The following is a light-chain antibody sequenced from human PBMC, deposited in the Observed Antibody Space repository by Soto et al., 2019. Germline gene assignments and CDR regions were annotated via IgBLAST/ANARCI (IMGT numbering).Light chain of an antibody. J-gene: IGKJ1*01. CDR1: QSISSW. V-gene: IGKV1-5*01. CDR3: QQYSSYSKT. Sequence: DIRMTQSPSTLSAFVGDRVTITCRASQSISSWLAWYQQKPGKAPKLLIYDASSLEGGVPSRFSGSGSGTEFTLTISSLQPDDLATYYCQQYSSYSKTFGQGTKVEIK. CDR2: DAS.